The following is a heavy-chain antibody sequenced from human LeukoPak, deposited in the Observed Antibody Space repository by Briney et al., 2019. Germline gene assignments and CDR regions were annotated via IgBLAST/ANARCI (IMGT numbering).Heavy chain of an antibody. Sequence: SAKVSCKASGGTFSSYAISWVRQAPGQGIEWMGRIIPILGIANYAQKFQGRVTITADKSMSTAYMELSSLRSEDTAVYYCARARVGYDYVWGYFDYWGQGTLVTVSS. CDR1: GGTFSSYA. CDR3: ARARVGYDYVWGYFDY. D-gene: IGHD3-16*01. V-gene: IGHV1-69*04. CDR2: IIPILGIA. J-gene: IGHJ4*02.